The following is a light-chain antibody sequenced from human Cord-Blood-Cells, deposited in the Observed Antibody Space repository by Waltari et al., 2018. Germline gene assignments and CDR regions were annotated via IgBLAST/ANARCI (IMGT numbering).Light chain of an antibody. Sequence: DIQMTQSPSSLSASVGDRVTITCQESQDISNYLNWYQQKPGKAPKLLIYDASNLETGVPSRFSGSGSGTDFTFTISSLQPEDIATYYCQQYDNLYTFGQGTKLEFK. CDR3: QQYDNLYT. V-gene: IGKV1-33*01. CDR2: DAS. J-gene: IGKJ2*01. CDR1: QDISNY.